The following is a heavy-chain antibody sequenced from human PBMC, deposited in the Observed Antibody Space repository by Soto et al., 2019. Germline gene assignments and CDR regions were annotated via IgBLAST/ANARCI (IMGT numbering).Heavy chain of an antibody. CDR1: GGTFSSYT. CDR3: ARRYCSGGSCSPYGMDV. Sequence: QVQLVQSGAEVKKPGSSVKVSCKASGGTFSSYTISWVRQAPGQGLEWMGGIIPIFGTANYAQKFQGRVTITAXXSXSXDYMERSSRRSDDTAVYYCARRYCSGGSCSPYGMDVWGQGTTVTVSS. CDR2: IIPIFGTA. J-gene: IGHJ6*02. D-gene: IGHD2-15*01. V-gene: IGHV1-69*12.